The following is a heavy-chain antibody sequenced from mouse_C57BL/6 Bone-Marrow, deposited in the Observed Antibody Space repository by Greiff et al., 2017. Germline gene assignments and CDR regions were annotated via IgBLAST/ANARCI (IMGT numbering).Heavy chain of an antibody. CDR3: ARMGYYGSSSFAY. J-gene: IGHJ3*01. D-gene: IGHD1-1*01. CDR1: GYTFTNYW. Sequence: QVQLQQSGAELVRPGTSVKMSCKASGYTFTNYWIGWAKQRPGHGLEWIGDIYPGGGYTNYNEKFKGKATLTADKSSSTAYMQFSSLTSEDSAISYCARMGYYGSSSFAYWGQGTLVTVSA. CDR2: IYPGGGYT. V-gene: IGHV1-63*01.